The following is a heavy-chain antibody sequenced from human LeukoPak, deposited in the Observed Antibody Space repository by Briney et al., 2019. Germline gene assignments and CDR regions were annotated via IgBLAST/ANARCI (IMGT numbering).Heavy chain of an antibody. CDR3: ARRYSSSWSFDY. CDR2: ISSSSSYI. CDR1: GFTFSSYS. V-gene: IGHV3-21*01. D-gene: IGHD6-13*01. Sequence: GGSLRLSCAASGFTFSSYSMNWVRQAPGKGLEWVSSISSSSSYIYYADSVKGRFTISRDNAKSSLYLQMNSLRAEDTAVYYCARRYSSSWSFDYWGQGTLVTVSS. J-gene: IGHJ4*02.